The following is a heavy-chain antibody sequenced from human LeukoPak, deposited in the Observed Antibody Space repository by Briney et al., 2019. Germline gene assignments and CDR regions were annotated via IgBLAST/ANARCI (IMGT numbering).Heavy chain of an antibody. CDR2: IYYSGST. D-gene: IGHD1-26*01. CDR1: GGSISSYY. V-gene: IGHV4-59*08. Sequence: SETLSLTCTVSGGSISSYYWSWIRQPPGKGLEWIGYIYYSGSTNYNPSLKSRVTISVDTSKNQFSLKLSSVTAADTAVYYCARHGSKSIVGATTPYFDYWGQGTLVPVSS. CDR3: ARHGSKSIVGATTPYFDY. J-gene: IGHJ4*02.